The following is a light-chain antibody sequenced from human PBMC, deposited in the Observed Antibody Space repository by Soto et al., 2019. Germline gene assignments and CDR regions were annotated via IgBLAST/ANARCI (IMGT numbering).Light chain of an antibody. Sequence: EIVLTQSPGTLSLSPGERDTLSCRASQSVSSSYLAWYQQKPGQATRLLICGASSRATGIPDRFSGSVSGTDFTLTISRLEPEDFAVYYCQQYGSSPWTFGQGTKVEIK. V-gene: IGKV3-20*01. CDR1: QSVSSSY. CDR2: GAS. CDR3: QQYGSSPWT. J-gene: IGKJ1*01.